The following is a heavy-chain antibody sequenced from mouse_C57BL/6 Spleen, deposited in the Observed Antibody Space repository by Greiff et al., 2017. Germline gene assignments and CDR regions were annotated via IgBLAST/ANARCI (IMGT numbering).Heavy chain of an antibody. V-gene: IGHV1-82*01. CDR3: ARSGITTVVADY. Sequence: QVQLQQSGPELVKPGASVKISCKASGYAFSSSWMNWVKQRPGKGLEWIGRIYPGDGDTNYNGKFKGKATLTADKSSSTAYMQLSSLTSEDSAVYVCARSGITTVVADYWGQGTTLTVSS. J-gene: IGHJ2*01. CDR1: GYAFSSSW. D-gene: IGHD1-1*01. CDR2: IYPGDGDT.